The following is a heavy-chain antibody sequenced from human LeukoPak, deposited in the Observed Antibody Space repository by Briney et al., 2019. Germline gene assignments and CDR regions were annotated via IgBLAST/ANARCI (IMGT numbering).Heavy chain of an antibody. Sequence: SETLSLTCAVSGGSISSGGYSWSWIRQPPGKGLEWIGYIYHSGSTYYNPSLKSRVTISVDTSKNQFSLQLSSVTAADTTVYYCARGGLELPDYWGQGTLVTVSS. J-gene: IGHJ4*02. V-gene: IGHV4-30-2*01. CDR1: GGSISSGGYS. D-gene: IGHD1-26*01. CDR3: ARGGLELPDY. CDR2: IYHSGST.